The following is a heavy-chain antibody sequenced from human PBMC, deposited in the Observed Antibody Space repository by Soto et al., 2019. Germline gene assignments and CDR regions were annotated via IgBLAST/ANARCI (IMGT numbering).Heavy chain of an antibody. CDR1: GFSLSTSGVG. J-gene: IGHJ4*02. CDR3: AHRGSSRYHGRHFDY. D-gene: IGHD6-13*01. V-gene: IGHV2-5*02. Sequence: QITLKESGPTLVKPTQTLTLTCTFSGFSLSTSGVGVGWIRQPPGKALEWLALIYWDDDKRYSPSLKSRLTITKDTSKNQVVLTMTNMDPVDTATYYCAHRGSSRYHGRHFDYWGQGTLVTVSS. CDR2: IYWDDDK.